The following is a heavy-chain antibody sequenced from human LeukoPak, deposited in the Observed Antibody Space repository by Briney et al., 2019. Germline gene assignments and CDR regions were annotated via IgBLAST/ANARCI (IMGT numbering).Heavy chain of an antibody. Sequence: PSETLSLTCTVSGGSISSGSYYWSWIRQPAGKGLEWIGRIYTSGSTNYNPSLKSRVTISVDTSKNQFSLKLSSVTAADTAVYYCARYGSGSSLTPDFDYWGQGTLVTVSS. D-gene: IGHD3-10*01. V-gene: IGHV4-61*02. J-gene: IGHJ4*02. CDR2: IYTSGST. CDR1: GGSISSGSYY. CDR3: ARYGSGSSLTPDFDY.